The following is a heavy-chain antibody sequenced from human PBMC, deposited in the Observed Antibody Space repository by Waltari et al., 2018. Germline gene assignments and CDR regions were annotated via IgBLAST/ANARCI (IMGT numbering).Heavy chain of an antibody. CDR2: IYTSGST. CDR1: GGSISSGSYS. D-gene: IGHD4-17*01. J-gene: IGHJ4*02. V-gene: IGHV4-61*02. Sequence: QVQLQESGPGLVTPSQTLSLTCTVSGGSISSGSYSWSWIRQPAGKGLEWIGRIYTSGSTNYNPSLKSRVTISVDTSKNQFSLKLSSVTAADTAVYYCATMTTVTRSLNYWGQGTLVTVSS. CDR3: ATMTTVTRSLNY.